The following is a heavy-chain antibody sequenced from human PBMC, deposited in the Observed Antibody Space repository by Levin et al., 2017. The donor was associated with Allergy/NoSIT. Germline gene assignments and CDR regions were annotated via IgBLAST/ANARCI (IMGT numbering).Heavy chain of an antibody. D-gene: IGHD2-2*01. J-gene: IGHJ6*02. V-gene: IGHV1-69*13. CDR2: IIPIFGTA. CDR3: ARGKDIVVVPAAYYYYGMDV. CDR1: GGTFSSYA. Sequence: SVKVSCKASGGTFSSYAISWVRQAPGQGLEWMGGIIPIFGTAKYAQNFQGRVTITADESTSTAYMELSRPRSEDTAVYYCARGKDIVVVPAAYYYYGMDVWGQGTTVTVSS.